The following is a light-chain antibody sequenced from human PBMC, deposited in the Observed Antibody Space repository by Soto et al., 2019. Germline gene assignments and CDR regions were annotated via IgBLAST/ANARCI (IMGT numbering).Light chain of an antibody. CDR2: DAS. J-gene: IGKJ3*01. CDR3: QQRSNWLFT. Sequence: EIVLTQSPATLSLSPGERATLSCRASQSVSSYLAWYQQKPGQAPRLLIYDASNRATGIPARFSGSGSGTDFNLTISSLEPEDFAAYYCQQRSNWLFTFGPGTKVDIK. V-gene: IGKV3-11*01. CDR1: QSVSSY.